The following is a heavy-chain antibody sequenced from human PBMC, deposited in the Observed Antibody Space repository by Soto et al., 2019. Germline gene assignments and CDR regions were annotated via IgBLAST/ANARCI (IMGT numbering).Heavy chain of an antibody. CDR1: GGSIVGSNL. CDR2: IYYSGST. V-gene: IGHV4-39*07. Sequence: PSETLSLTCTVSGGSIVGSNLWTWVRQPPGKGLEWIGSIYYSGSTYYNPSLRSRVTISVDTSKNQFSLKLSSVTAADTAVYYCARYGSGECNRGSCYSPFDYWGQGTLVTVSS. D-gene: IGHD2-15*01. J-gene: IGHJ4*02. CDR3: ARYGSGECNRGSCYSPFDY.